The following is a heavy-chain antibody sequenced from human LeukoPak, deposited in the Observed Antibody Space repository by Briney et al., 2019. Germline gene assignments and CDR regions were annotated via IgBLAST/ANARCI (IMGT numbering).Heavy chain of an antibody. CDR3: ARQYYYDSSGYQGAFDI. Sequence: SETLSLTCTVSGGSISSSSYYWGWIRQPPGKGLEWIGSIYYSGSTYYNPSLKSRVTLSVDTSKNQFSLKLSSVTAADTAVYYCARQYYYDSSGYQGAFDIWGQGTMVTVSS. CDR2: IYYSGST. J-gene: IGHJ3*02. CDR1: GGSISSSSYY. V-gene: IGHV4-39*01. D-gene: IGHD3-22*01.